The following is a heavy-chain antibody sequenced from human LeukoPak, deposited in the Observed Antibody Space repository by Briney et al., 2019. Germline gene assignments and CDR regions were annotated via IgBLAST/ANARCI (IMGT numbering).Heavy chain of an antibody. J-gene: IGHJ4*02. D-gene: IGHD5-18*01. CDR3: ARDGGYSYGKKGCFEK. V-gene: IGHV3-48*03. Sequence: GGSLRLSCAASGFTFSSYEMNWVRQAPGKWLEWVSYISSCGSTKYYAVSVKGRFTISRDNAKNSLYLQMNSLRAEDTAVYYCARDGGYSYGKKGCFEKWGQGTLVTVSS. CDR2: ISSCGSTK. CDR1: GFTFSSYE.